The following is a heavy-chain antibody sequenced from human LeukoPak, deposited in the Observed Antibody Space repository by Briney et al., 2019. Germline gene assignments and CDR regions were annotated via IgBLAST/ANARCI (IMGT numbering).Heavy chain of an antibody. CDR2: IIPIFGTA. CDR3: ARDDSSVYYSLFDY. D-gene: IGHD3-22*01. Sequence: GASVKVSCKASGGTFSSYAIGWVRQAPGQGLEWMGGIIPIFGTANYAQKFQGRVTITADESTRTAYMELSSLRSEDTAVYYCARDDSSVYYSLFDYWGQGTLVTVSS. J-gene: IGHJ4*02. CDR1: GGTFSSYA. V-gene: IGHV1-69*13.